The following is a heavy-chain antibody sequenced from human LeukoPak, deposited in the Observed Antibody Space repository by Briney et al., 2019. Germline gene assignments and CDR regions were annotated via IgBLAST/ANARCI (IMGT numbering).Heavy chain of an antibody. CDR1: GFTFSGSA. V-gene: IGHV3-73*01. CDR2: IRSNANSYAT. Sequence: PGGSLRLSCAASGFTFSGSAMHWVRQASGKGLEWVGRIRSNANSYATAYAASVKGRFTISRDDSKNTAYLQMNSLKTEDTAVYYCTSLLRGYSSSWDTSYGMDVWGQGTTVTVSS. D-gene: IGHD6-13*01. CDR3: TSLLRGYSSSWDTSYGMDV. J-gene: IGHJ6*02.